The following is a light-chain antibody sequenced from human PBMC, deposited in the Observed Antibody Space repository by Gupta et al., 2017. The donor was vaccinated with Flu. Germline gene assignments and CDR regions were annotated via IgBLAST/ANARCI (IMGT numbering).Light chain of an antibody. J-gene: IGLJ1*01. Sequence: QSALTQPASVSGSPGQSITISCTGTSSDVGGYDYVSWYQQLPGKAPKLITYEVTNRPSGVSNRFSGSKSGNTASLTILGLQAGYEADYYCSSYTSSTTYVFGTGTTVTVL. CDR2: EVT. V-gene: IGLV2-14*01. CDR3: SSYTSSTTYV. CDR1: SSDVGGYDY.